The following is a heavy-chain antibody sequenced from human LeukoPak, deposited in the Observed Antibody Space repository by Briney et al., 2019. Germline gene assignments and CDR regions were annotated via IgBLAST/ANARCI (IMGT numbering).Heavy chain of an antibody. Sequence: PSETLSLTCTVSGGSINGYYWSWIRQPAGKGLEWIGRVYSTGSTSHNPSLKSRITMSVDTSKNQFSLELSSVTAADTAVYYCARAAGGLDYFDYWGQGTLVTVSS. J-gene: IGHJ4*02. V-gene: IGHV4-4*07. CDR2: VYSTGST. CDR1: GGSINGYY. D-gene: IGHD2-15*01. CDR3: ARAAGGLDYFDY.